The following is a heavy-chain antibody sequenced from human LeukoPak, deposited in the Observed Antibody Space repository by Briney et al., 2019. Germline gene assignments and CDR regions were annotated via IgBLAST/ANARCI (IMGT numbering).Heavy chain of an antibody. V-gene: IGHV1-69*04. CDR2: ILPILGIA. CDR1: GCTFSSYA. J-gene: IGHJ4*02. CDR3: ARTMYCSSTSCYAATPDG. D-gene: IGHD2-2*01. Sequence: GSGVTVSFKASGCTFSSYAFSWLRQAPGQGLEWVGRILPILGIANYAQNYQGRVTTTADKSTSRAYMELSRLTSEDTAVYYCARTMYCSSTSCYAATPDGWGQRTLVTVSS.